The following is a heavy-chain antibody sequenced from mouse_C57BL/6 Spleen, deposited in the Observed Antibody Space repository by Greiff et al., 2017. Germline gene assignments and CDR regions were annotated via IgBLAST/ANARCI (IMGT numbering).Heavy chain of an antibody. CDR3: AVYYYGSSLDY. J-gene: IGHJ2*01. CDR1: GYTFTSYW. V-gene: IGHV1-69*01. D-gene: IGHD1-1*01. CDR2: IDPSDSYT. Sequence: VQLQQPGAELVMPGASVKLSCKASGYTFTSYWMHWVKQRPGQGLEWIGEIDPSDSYTNYNQKFKGKSTVTVDKSSSTAYMQLSSLTSEDSAVYYCAVYYYGSSLDYWGQGTTLTVSS.